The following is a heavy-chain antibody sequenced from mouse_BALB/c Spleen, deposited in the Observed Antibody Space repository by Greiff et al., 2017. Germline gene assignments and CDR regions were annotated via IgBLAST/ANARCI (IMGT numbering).Heavy chain of an antibody. CDR2: IDPENGDT. CDR1: GFNIKDYY. V-gene: IGHV14-4*02. Sequence: VQLQQSGAELVRSGASVKLSCTASGFNIKDYYMHWVKQRPEQGLEWIGWIDPENGDTEYAPKFQGKATMTADTSSNTAYLQLSSLTSEDTAVYYCNAVHDGTMDYWGQGTSVTVSS. J-gene: IGHJ4*01. D-gene: IGHD2-3*01. CDR3: NAVHDGTMDY.